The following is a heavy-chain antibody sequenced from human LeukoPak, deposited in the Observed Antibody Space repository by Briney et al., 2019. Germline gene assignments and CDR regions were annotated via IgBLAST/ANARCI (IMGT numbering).Heavy chain of an antibody. Sequence: GGSLRLSCAASGFTFSNYWMSWVRQAPGKGLKWVANIKEDGSEKYYADSVKGRFTISRDNAKNSLNLQMNSLRAEDTAVYYCAWKGLWVGLDSGKTRQAYWESWGQGTMVTVSS. CDR2: IKEDGSEK. J-gene: IGHJ3*01. CDR1: GFTFSNYW. D-gene: IGHD2-21*01. CDR3: AWKGLWVGLDSGKTRQAYWES. V-gene: IGHV3-7*04.